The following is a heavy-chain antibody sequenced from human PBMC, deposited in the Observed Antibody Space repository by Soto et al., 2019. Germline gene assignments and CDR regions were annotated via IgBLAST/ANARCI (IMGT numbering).Heavy chain of an antibody. CDR2: IYYSGST. Sequence: SLTCTVSGGSISSYYWSWIRQPPGKGLEWIGYIYYSGSTNYNPSLKGRVTISVDTSKNQFSLKLSSVTAADTAVYYCARDGHDFWSGYYPFWSQGTLVTVSS. CDR3: ARDGHDFWSGYYPF. CDR1: GGSISSYY. V-gene: IGHV4-59*01. J-gene: IGHJ4*02. D-gene: IGHD3-3*01.